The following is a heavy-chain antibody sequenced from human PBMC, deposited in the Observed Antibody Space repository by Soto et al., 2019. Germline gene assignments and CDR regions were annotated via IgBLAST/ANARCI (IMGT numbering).Heavy chain of an antibody. V-gene: IGHV4-28*01. J-gene: IGHJ4*02. CDR2: IYYSGTT. D-gene: IGHD1-26*01. CDR3: ARREIQGPIDY. CDR1: GYSISSSNW. Sequence: QVQLQESGPGLVKPSDTLSLTCAVSGYSISSSNWWGWIRQPPGKGLEWIGYIYYSGTTYYNPSLKSRVTMSVDTPKNQYSLKLTSVTAVDTAVYYCARREIQGPIDYWGQGTLVTVSS.